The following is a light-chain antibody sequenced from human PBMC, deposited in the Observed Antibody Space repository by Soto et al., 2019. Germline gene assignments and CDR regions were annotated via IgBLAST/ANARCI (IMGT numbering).Light chain of an antibody. Sequence: QSVLTQPPSLSGAPGQRVTISCTGSSSNIGAGYDVHWYQQLPGTAPKLLIYGNSNRPSGVPDRFSGSKSGTSASLAITGLQAEDEADSYWQSYDSSLSALFGGGTKLTVL. CDR3: QSYDSSLSAL. V-gene: IGLV1-40*01. J-gene: IGLJ3*02. CDR1: SSNIGAGYD. CDR2: GNS.